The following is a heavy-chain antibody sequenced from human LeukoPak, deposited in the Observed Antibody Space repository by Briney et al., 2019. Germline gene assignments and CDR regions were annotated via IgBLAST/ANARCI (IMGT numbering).Heavy chain of an antibody. Sequence: SQTLSLTCAISGDSVSSNSAAWNWIRQSPSRGLEWLGRTYYRSKWYNDYAVSVKSRITINPDTSKNQFSLQLNSVTPEDTAVYYCARDKDYYDSSGYYYVAYFDYWGQGTLVTVSP. CDR1: GDSVSSNSAA. CDR2: TYYRSKWYN. J-gene: IGHJ4*02. V-gene: IGHV6-1*01. CDR3: ARDKDYYDSSGYYYVAYFDY. D-gene: IGHD3-22*01.